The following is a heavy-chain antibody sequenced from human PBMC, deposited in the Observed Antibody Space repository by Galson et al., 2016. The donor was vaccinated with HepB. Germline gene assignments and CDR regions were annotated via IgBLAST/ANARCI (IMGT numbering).Heavy chain of an antibody. CDR3: AKRPSGTWGPFEY. D-gene: IGHD7-27*01. CDR2: ISTSGDST. Sequence: SLRLSCAASGFTFRSCAMSWVRQAPGKGLEWVSSISTSGDSTYYADSMRGRFNISRDNSKNTLHLQMSSLRAEDTAVYYCAKRPSGTWGPFEYWGQGTLVTVSS. CDR1: GFTFRSCA. J-gene: IGHJ4*02. V-gene: IGHV3-23*01.